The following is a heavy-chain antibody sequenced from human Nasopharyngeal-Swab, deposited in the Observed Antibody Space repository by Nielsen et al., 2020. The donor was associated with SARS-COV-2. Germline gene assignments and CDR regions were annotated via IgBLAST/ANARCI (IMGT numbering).Heavy chain of an antibody. Sequence: GESLMISCAASGFTFCSYAMSWVRQAPGQGLEWVSAISGSGGSTYYADSVKGRFTISRDNSKNTLYLQMNSLRAEDTAVYYCAKDIAAYISGNWFDPWGQGTLVTVSS. D-gene: IGHD6-6*01. CDR1: GFTFCSYA. CDR3: AKDIAAYISGNWFDP. CDR2: ISGSGGST. J-gene: IGHJ5*02. V-gene: IGHV3-23*01.